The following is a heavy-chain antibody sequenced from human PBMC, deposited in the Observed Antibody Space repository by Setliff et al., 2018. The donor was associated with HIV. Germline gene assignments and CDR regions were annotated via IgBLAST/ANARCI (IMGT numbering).Heavy chain of an antibody. CDR2: VDSEDGDT. J-gene: IGHJ4*02. CDR3: AKDSDEFSTIVGSSAY. V-gene: IGHV1-69-2*01. Sequence: ASVKVSCKASGYTFTDSYIHWVQQAPGKGLEWMGRVDSEDGDTVFGEKFQGRVTMTADTSTDTAYMELTSLTSGDTAVYYCAKDSDEFSTIVGSSAYWGQGTLVTVSS. D-gene: IGHD3-22*01. CDR1: GYTFTDSY.